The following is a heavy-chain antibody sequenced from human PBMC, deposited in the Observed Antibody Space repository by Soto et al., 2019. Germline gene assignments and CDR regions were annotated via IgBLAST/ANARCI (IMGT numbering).Heavy chain of an antibody. CDR1: GGSFSGYY. D-gene: IGHD3-3*01. Sequence: PSETLSLTCAVYGGSFSGYYWSCIRQPPGKGLEWIGEINHSGSTNYNPSLKSRVTISVDTSKNQFSLKLSSVTAADTAVYYCASAFRSGSYYYGMDVWAPGTTVT. J-gene: IGHJ6*02. CDR2: INHSGST. CDR3: ASAFRSGSYYYGMDV. V-gene: IGHV4-34*01.